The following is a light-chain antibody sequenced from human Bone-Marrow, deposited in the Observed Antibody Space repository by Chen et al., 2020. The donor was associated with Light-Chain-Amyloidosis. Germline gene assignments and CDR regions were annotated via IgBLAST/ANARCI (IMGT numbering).Light chain of an antibody. CDR1: QSISSY. J-gene: IGKJ1*01. Sequence: IPMTQSPSSLSASVGDRVTITCRASQSISSYLNWYRQEPGKAPKLLIWAASSLHSGVPSRFRGSGSGTDFARSITSLQPEDFATYYCQQTFITPWTFGQGTRVEI. CDR2: AAS. V-gene: IGKV1-39*01. CDR3: QQTFITPWT.